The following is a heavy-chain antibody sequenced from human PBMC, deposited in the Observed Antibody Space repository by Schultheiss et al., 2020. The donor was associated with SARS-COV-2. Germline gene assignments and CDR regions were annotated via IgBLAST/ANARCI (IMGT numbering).Heavy chain of an antibody. CDR2: ISYDGSDK. D-gene: IGHD3-16*01. CDR3: AKDLWRGSKYGMDV. Sequence: GESLKISCEASGFTFSSYAMSWVRQAPGKGLEWVALISYDGSDKYYADSVKGRFTISRDNSKNTLYLQMNSLRLEDTAVYYCAKDLWRGSKYGMDVWGQGTTVTVSS. CDR1: GFTFSSYA. V-gene: IGHV3-30-3*01. J-gene: IGHJ6*02.